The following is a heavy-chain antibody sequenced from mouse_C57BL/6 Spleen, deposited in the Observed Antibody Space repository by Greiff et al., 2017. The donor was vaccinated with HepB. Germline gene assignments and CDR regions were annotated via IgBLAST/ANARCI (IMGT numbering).Heavy chain of an antibody. V-gene: IGHV3-6*01. D-gene: IGHD2-3*01. CDR3: AREDGYYGVFYAMDY. Sequence: EVQRVESGPGLVKPSQSLSLTCSVTGYSITSGYYWNWIRQFPGNKLEWMGYISYDGSNNYNPSLKNRISITRDTSKNQFFLKLNSVTTEDTATYYCAREDGYYGVFYAMDYWGQGTSVTVSS. J-gene: IGHJ4*01. CDR2: ISYDGSN. CDR1: GYSITSGYY.